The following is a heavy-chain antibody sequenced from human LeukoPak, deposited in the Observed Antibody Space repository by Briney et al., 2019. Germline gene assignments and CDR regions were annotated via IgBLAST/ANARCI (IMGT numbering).Heavy chain of an antibody. J-gene: IGHJ6*02. D-gene: IGHD3-10*01. CDR1: GFTFSDYY. V-gene: IGHV3-23*01. CDR2: ISDSGGAT. Sequence: GGSLRLSCAASGFTFSDYYMSWIRQAPGKGLEWVSGISDSGGATYYADSVKGRFTISRHNSKNTLYLQMNSLRAEDTAVYYCAKDHWFGELEYGMDVWGQGTTVTVSS. CDR3: AKDHWFGELEYGMDV.